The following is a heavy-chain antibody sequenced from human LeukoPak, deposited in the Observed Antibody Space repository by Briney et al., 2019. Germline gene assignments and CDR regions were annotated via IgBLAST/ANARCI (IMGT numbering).Heavy chain of an antibody. CDR2: ISSSSSTI. Sequence: GRSLRLSCAASGFTFSSYSMNWVRQAPGKGLEWVSYISSSSSTIYYADSVKGRFTISRDNAKNSLYLQMNSLRAEDTAVYYCARDHPWIPYYGMDVWGQGTTVTVSS. CDR3: ARDHPWIPYYGMDV. V-gene: IGHV3-48*01. J-gene: IGHJ6*02. CDR1: GFTFSSYS. D-gene: IGHD5-18*01.